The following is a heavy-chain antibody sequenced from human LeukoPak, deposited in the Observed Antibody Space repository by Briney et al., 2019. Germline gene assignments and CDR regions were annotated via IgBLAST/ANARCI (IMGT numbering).Heavy chain of an antibody. V-gene: IGHV4-30-4*01. CDR2: IYYSGST. CDR1: GGSISSGDYY. CDR3: ASYYYGSGSYYTNFDY. D-gene: IGHD3-10*01. J-gene: IGHJ4*02. Sequence: PSETLSLTCTVSGGSISSGDYYWSWIRQPPGKGLEWIGYIYYSGSTYYNPSLKSRVTISVDTSKNQFSLKLSSVAAADTAVYYCASYYYGSGSYYTNFDYWGQGTLVTVSS.